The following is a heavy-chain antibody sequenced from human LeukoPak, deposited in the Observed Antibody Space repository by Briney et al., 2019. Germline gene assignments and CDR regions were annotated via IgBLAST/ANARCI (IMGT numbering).Heavy chain of an antibody. CDR2: IYYSGST. D-gene: IGHD6-19*01. CDR3: ARGRAVAGTRGSVGSDY. J-gene: IGHJ4*02. CDR1: GGSISSSNYY. Sequence: PSETLSLTCTVSGGSISSSNYYWGWIRQPPGKGLEWIGSIYYSGSTYYNPSLKSRVTISVDTSKNQFSLKLSSVTAADTAVYYCARGRAVAGTRGSVGSDYWGQGTLVTVSS. V-gene: IGHV4-39*07.